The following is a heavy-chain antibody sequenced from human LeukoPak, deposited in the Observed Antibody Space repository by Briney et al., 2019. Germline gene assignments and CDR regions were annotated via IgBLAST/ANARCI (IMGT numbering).Heavy chain of an antibody. J-gene: IGHJ6*03. V-gene: IGHV4-39*01. CDR3: ARQEVNYYYYMDV. CDR1: VGSIRSSSYY. Sequence: PPETLSLTCTVSVGSIRSSSYYCGWIRQPPGKGLEWIGSIYYSGSTYYNASLKSRVTISVDTSKNQFSLKLSSVTAADMAVYYCARQEVNYYYYMDVWGKGTTVTVSS. CDR2: IYYSGST.